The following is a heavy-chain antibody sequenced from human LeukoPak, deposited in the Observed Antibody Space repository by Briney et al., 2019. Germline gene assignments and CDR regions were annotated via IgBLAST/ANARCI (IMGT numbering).Heavy chain of an antibody. CDR3: ARDSTPLGIVVVTALDY. CDR1: GFTVSRNY. D-gene: IGHD2-21*02. Sequence: GGSLRLSCAASGFTVSRNYMSWVRQAPGKGLEWVAVISYDGSNKYYADSVKGRFTISRDNSKNTLYLQMNSLRAEDTAVYYCARDSTPLGIVVVTALDYWGQGTLVTVSS. J-gene: IGHJ4*02. V-gene: IGHV3-30-3*01. CDR2: ISYDGSNK.